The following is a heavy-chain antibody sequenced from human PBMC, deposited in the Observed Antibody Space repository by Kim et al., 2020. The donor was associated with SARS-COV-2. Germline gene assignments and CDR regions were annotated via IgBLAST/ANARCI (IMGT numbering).Heavy chain of an antibody. CDR3: ARDLEAGHNWFDP. CDR1: GFTFSDYY. Sequence: GGSLRLSCAASGFTFSDYYMSWIRQAPGKGLEWVSYISSSGSTIYYADSVKGRFTISRDNAKNSLYLQMNSLRAEDTAVYYCARDLEAGHNWFDPWGQGTLVTVSS. J-gene: IGHJ5*02. D-gene: IGHD6-19*01. V-gene: IGHV3-11*01. CDR2: ISSSGSTI.